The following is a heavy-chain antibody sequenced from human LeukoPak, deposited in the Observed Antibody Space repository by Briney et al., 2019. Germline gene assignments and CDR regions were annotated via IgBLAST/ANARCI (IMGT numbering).Heavy chain of an antibody. Sequence: GGSLRLSCAASGFTFDNYAMHWVRQAPGKGLEWVAGISWNGGSIGYADSVKGRFTISRDNAKNSLYLQINSLRAEDTAFYYFVKDNGRGGTFDYSGQGALVSVSS. J-gene: IGHJ4*02. V-gene: IGHV3-9*01. D-gene: IGHD3-16*01. CDR3: VKDNGRGGTFDY. CDR2: ISWNGGSI. CDR1: GFTFDNYA.